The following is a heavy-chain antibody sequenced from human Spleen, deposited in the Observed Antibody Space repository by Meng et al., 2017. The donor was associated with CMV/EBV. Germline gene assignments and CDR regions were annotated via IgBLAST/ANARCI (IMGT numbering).Heavy chain of an antibody. Sequence: LRLSCTVSGGSISSGGYYWSWIRQHPGKGLEWIGYIYYSGSTYYNPSLKSRVTISVDTSKNQFSLKLSSVTAADTAVYYCARPGDSSGYVNDAFDVWGQGTMVTVSS. CDR3: ARPGDSSGYVNDAFDV. CDR1: GGSISSGGYY. D-gene: IGHD3-22*01. CDR2: IYYSGST. J-gene: IGHJ3*01. V-gene: IGHV4-31*03.